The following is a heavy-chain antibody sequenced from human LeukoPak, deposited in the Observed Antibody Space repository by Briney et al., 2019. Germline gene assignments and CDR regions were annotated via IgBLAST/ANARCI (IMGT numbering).Heavy chain of an antibody. CDR1: GFTFSSYS. Sequence: GGSLRLSCAASGFTFSSYSMNWVRQAPGKGLEWVSYISSSSTIYYADSVKGRFTISRDNAKNSLYLQMNSLRAEDTAVYYCARVHCGGDCFDYWGQGTLVTVSS. CDR2: ISSSSTI. CDR3: ARVHCGGDCFDY. V-gene: IGHV3-48*01. D-gene: IGHD2-21*01. J-gene: IGHJ4*02.